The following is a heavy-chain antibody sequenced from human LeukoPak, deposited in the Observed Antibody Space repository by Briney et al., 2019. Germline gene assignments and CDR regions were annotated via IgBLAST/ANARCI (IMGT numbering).Heavy chain of an antibody. Sequence: SETLSLTCAVYGGSFSDYYWSWIRQPPGKGLEWIGEINHSGSTNYNPSLKSRVTISVDTSKNQFSLKLSSVTAADTAVYYCARGPQGNYGDFSWGQGTLVTVSS. CDR3: ARGPQGNYGDFS. CDR1: GGSFSDYY. D-gene: IGHD4-17*01. J-gene: IGHJ4*02. V-gene: IGHV4-34*01. CDR2: INHSGST.